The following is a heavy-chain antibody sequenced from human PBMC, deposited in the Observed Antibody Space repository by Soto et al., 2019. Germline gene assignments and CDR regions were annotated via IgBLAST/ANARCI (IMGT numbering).Heavy chain of an antibody. CDR3: ANLDVTFGSMDGFDR. CDR1: GYTFSDYR. J-gene: IGHJ3*01. CDR2: IDSSDSYI. V-gene: IGHV5-10-1*01. Sequence: PGESLKISCQGSGYTFSDYRISWVRQMPGKGLEWLGTIDSSDSYITYSPSFQGHVTISADKSISTAFLRWTSLKSSDSAMYFCANLDVTFGSMDGFDRWGQGTMVTVSS. D-gene: IGHD3-9*01.